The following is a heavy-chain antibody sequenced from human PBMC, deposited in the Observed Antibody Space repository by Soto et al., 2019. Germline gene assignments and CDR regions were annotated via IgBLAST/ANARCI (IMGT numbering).Heavy chain of an antibody. CDR2: IYYSGST. D-gene: IGHD1-20*01. CDR1: GGSISSYY. CDR3: ARDSGVTGTIDY. V-gene: IGHV4-59*01. Sequence: SETLSLTCTVSGGSISSYYWSWIRQPPGKGLEWIGYIYYSGSTNYNPSLKSRVTISVDTSKNQFSLKLSSVTAADTAVYYCARDSGVTGTIDYWGQGPLVTVSS. J-gene: IGHJ4*02.